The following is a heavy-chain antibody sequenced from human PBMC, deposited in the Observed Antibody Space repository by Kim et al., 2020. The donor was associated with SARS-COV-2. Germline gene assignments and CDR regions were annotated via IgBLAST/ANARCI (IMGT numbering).Heavy chain of an antibody. CDR2: ISAYNGNT. J-gene: IGHJ4*02. CDR1: GYTFTSYG. Sequence: ASVKVSCKASGYTFTSYGISWVRQAPGQGLEWMGWISAYNGNTNYAQKLQGRVTMTTDTSTSTAYMELRSLRSDDTAVYYCARGPYYYDSSGYPSVDYWGQGTLVTVSS. D-gene: IGHD3-22*01. CDR3: ARGPYYYDSSGYPSVDY. V-gene: IGHV1-18*01.